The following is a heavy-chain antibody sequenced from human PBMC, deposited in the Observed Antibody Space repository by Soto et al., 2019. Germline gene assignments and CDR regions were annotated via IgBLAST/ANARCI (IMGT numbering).Heavy chain of an antibody. CDR2: INWNSGIT. D-gene: IGHD3-22*01. Sequence: EVQLVESGGGLVQPGKSLKLSCVAIGFTFEDHAMHWIRQVPGKGLERVAGINWNSGITGYADSVKGRFTISRDNANNSLPLEMDSLKSEDTALDYCTKGRGALTVVSNWFDPWGQGTPVTVSS. V-gene: IGHV3-9*01. J-gene: IGHJ5*02. CDR1: GFTFEDHA. CDR3: TKGRGALTVVSNWFDP.